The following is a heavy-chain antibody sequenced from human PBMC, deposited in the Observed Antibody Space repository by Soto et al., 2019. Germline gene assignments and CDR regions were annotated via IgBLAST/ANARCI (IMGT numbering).Heavy chain of an antibody. CDR1: GGSISSYY. Sequence: PSETLSVTCPVSGGSISSYYWSWIRQPPGKGLEWIGYIYYSGDTNYNPSLKSRVTISVDTSKNQFSLSMSSLTAADTAVYYCARDTRYGVLDYWGQGTLVTV. CDR2: IYYSGDT. D-gene: IGHD4-17*01. CDR3: ARDTRYGVLDY. V-gene: IGHV4-59*01. J-gene: IGHJ4*02.